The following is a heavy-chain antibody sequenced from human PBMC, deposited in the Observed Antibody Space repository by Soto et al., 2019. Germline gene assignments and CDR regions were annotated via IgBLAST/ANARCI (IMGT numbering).Heavy chain of an antibody. D-gene: IGHD2-2*03. V-gene: IGHV3-21*01. Sequence: PGGSLRLSCAASGFTFSSYYMNWVRQAPGKGLEWVSSISSSSSYIYYADSVKGRFTVSRDNAKNSLYLQMNSLRAEDTAVYYCAKERIGYCGSVSCFQGRRAFDYWGQGTLVTVSS. J-gene: IGHJ4*02. CDR1: GFTFSSYY. CDR3: AKERIGYCGSVSCFQGRRAFDY. CDR2: ISSSSSYI.